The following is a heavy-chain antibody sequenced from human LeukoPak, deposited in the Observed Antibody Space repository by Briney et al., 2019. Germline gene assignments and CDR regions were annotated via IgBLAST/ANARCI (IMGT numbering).Heavy chain of an antibody. CDR1: GFTFSNYA. V-gene: IGHV3-23*01. Sequence: GGSLRLSCAASGFTFSNYAITWVRRAPGKGLEWVSGISGSGGGTYYADSVKGRFTISRDNSKNTLFLQMNSLRVEDTAVYYCLRGDRRDYWGQGTLVTVSS. CDR3: LRGDRRDY. CDR2: ISGSGGGT. J-gene: IGHJ4*02.